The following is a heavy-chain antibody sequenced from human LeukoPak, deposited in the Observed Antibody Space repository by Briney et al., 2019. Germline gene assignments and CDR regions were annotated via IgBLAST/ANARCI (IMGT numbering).Heavy chain of an antibody. D-gene: IGHD6-25*01. J-gene: IGHJ1*01. CDR1: GVSISSYY. CDR3: ARHSPAYTSSGHAECLQF. V-gene: IGHV4-59*08. CDR2: IYYSGST. Sequence: SETLPLTCTVSGVSISSYYWSWIRQPPGKGLEWIGYIYYSGSTNYNPSLKSRVTMSVDTFMNQFSLRLSSLTAADTAVYYCARHSPAYTSSGHAECLQFWGQGTLVTVSS.